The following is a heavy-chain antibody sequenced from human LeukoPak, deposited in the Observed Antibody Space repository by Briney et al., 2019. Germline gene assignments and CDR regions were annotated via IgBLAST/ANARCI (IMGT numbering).Heavy chain of an antibody. J-gene: IGHJ4*02. CDR2: IIPIFGTA. Sequence: ASVKVSCKASGGTFSSYAISWVRQAPGQGLEWMGGIIPIFGTANYAQKFQGRVTITADESTSTAYMELSSLRSEDTAVYYCARIVVVLGKAFDYWGQGTLVTVSS. V-gene: IGHV1-69*13. CDR1: GGTFSSYA. D-gene: IGHD2-15*01. CDR3: ARIVVVLGKAFDY.